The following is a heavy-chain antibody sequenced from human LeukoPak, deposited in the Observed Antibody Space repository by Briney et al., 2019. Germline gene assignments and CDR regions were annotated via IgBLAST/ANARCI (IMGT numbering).Heavy chain of an antibody. CDR2: ISGSGGST. V-gene: IGHV3-23*01. CDR1: GFTFSSYA. Sequence: GGSLRLSCAASGFTFSSYAMSWVRQAPGKGPEWVSAISGSGGSTYYADSVKGRFTISRDNSKNTLYLQMNSLRAEDTAVYYCARLTTGTPEVWGQGTLVTVSS. D-gene: IGHD1-1*01. J-gene: IGHJ4*02. CDR3: ARLTTGTPEV.